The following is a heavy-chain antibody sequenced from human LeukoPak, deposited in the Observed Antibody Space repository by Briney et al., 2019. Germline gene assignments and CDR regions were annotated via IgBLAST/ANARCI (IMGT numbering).Heavy chain of an antibody. J-gene: IGHJ4*02. CDR1: GYTFTSYG. Sequence: ASVKVSCKASGYTFTSYGISWVRQAPGQGLEWMGWISAYNGNTNYAQKLQGRVTMTTDTSTSTAYMELRSLRSDDTAVYYCARDLDKPFYYYDSSGYKYWGQGTLVTVSS. D-gene: IGHD3-22*01. CDR3: ARDLDKPFYYYDSSGYKY. CDR2: ISAYNGNT. V-gene: IGHV1-18*01.